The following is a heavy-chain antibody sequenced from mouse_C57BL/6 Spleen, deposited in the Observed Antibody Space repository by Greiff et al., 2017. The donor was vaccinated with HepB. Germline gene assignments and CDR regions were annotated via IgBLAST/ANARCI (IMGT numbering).Heavy chain of an antibody. J-gene: IGHJ2*01. CDR3: ARDRRVYFDY. V-gene: IGHV5-16*01. CDR1: GFTFSDYY. CDR2: INYDGSST. Sequence: EVMLVESEGGLVQPGSSMKLSCTASGFTFSDYYMAWVRQVPEKGLEWVANINYDGSSTYYLDSLKSRFIISRDNAKNILYLQMSSLKSEDTATYYCARDRRVYFDYWGQGTTLTVSS.